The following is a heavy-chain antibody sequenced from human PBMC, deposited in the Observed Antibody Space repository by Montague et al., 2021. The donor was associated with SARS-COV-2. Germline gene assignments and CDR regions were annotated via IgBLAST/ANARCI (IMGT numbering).Heavy chain of an antibody. D-gene: IGHD2-2*01. CDR3: TRNKFPAAFDF. CDR2: TTSTGSTI. V-gene: IGHV3-48*03. J-gene: IGHJ4*02. Sequence: SLRLSCAASGFTFSSYEMNWVRQAPGKGLEWVSYTTSTGSTIYYADSVQGRFTISRDNAKESLYLQMNSLRAEDTAVYYCTRNKFPAAFDFWGQGTLVTVSS. CDR1: GFTFSSYE.